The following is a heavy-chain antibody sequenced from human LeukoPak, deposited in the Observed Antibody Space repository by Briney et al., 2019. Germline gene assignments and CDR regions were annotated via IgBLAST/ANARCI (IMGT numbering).Heavy chain of an antibody. CDR3: ARHFAYSSSSYFDY. D-gene: IGHD6-6*01. Sequence: PSETLSLTCSVSGGSVSNYYWSWIRQPPGKGLEWIGYVYYTGSTNYSPSLKSRVTMFEDKSKNQFSLRLYSVTVADTAVYYCARHFAYSSSSYFDYWGQGSLVTVSS. J-gene: IGHJ4*02. V-gene: IGHV4-59*08. CDR1: GGSVSNYY. CDR2: VYYTGST.